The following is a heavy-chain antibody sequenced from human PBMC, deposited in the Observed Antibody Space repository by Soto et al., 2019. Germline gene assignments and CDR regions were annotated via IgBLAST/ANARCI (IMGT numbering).Heavy chain of an antibody. D-gene: IGHD6-13*01. CDR3: ARDRVLGGGQQLVRLAY. V-gene: IGHV3-33*01. J-gene: IGHJ4*02. Sequence: QVQLVESGGGVVQPGRSLRLSFAASGFTFSSYGMHWVRQAPGKGLEWVAVIRYDGSNKYYADSVKGRFTISRDNSKNTLYLQMNSLRAEDTAVYYCARDRVLGGGQQLVRLAYWGQGTLVTVSS. CDR1: GFTFSSYG. CDR2: IRYDGSNK.